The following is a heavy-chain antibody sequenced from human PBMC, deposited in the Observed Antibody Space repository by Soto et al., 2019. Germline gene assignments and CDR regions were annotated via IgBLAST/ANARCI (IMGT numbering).Heavy chain of an antibody. D-gene: IGHD6-6*01. CDR3: ARQQLVRYYYYYGMDV. J-gene: IGHJ6*02. V-gene: IGHV4-39*01. CDR1: GGSISSSSYY. CDR2: IYYSGST. Sequence: SETLSLTCTVSGGSISSSSYYWGWIRQPPGKGLEWIGSIYYSGSTYYNPSLKSRVTISVDTSKNQFSLKLSSVTAADTAVYYCARQQLVRYYYYYGMDVWGQGTAVTV.